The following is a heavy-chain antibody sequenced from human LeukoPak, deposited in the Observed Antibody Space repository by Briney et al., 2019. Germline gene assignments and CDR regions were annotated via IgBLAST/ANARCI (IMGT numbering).Heavy chain of an antibody. CDR2: ISGYSGNT. J-gene: IGHJ4*02. CDR1: GHTFTSYG. V-gene: IGHV1-18*04. D-gene: IGHD3-9*01. CDR3: ARYDILTGYSQLDY. Sequence: VASVKVSCKASGHTFTSYGISWVRQAPGQGLEWMGWISGYSGNTNYAQKLQGRVTMTTDTSTSTAYMELRSLRSDDTAVYYCARYDILTGYSQLDYWGQGTLVTVSS.